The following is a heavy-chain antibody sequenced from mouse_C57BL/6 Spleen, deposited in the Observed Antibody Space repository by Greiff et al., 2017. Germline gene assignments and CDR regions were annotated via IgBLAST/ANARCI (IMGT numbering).Heavy chain of an antibody. CDR3: AKGGYDYDDYFDY. J-gene: IGHJ2*01. Sequence: QVQLQQSGPGLVQPSQSLSITCTVSGFSLTSYGVHWVRQSPGKGLEWLGVIWSGGSTDYNAAFMSRLSITNDNSKSQVFFKMNSLQADDTAIYYCAKGGYDYDDYFDYWGQGTTLTVSS. V-gene: IGHV2-5*01. CDR2: IWSGGST. D-gene: IGHD2-4*01. CDR1: GFSLTSYG.